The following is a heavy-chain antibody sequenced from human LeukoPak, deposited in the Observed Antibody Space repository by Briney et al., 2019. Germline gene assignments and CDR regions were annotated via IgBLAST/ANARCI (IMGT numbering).Heavy chain of an antibody. Sequence: PGGSLRLSCAASGFTFSSYEMNWVRQAPGKGLEWVSYISNSGRTMFYADSVKGRFTISRDNAKNSFYLQLNSLRAEDTAVYYCARGTGGMWGQGTMVTVSS. V-gene: IGHV3-48*03. CDR2: ISNSGRTM. J-gene: IGHJ3*01. CDR1: GFTFSSYE. D-gene: IGHD3-16*01. CDR3: ARGTGGM.